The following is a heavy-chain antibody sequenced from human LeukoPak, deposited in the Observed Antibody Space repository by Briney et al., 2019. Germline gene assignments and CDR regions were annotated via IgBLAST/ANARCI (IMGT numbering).Heavy chain of an antibody. V-gene: IGHV3-23*01. CDR1: GFTFSSYA. CDR3: AKDLYKLTTVTTFGDY. D-gene: IGHD4-17*01. J-gene: IGHJ4*02. Sequence: GRSLRLSCAASGFTFSSYAMSWVRQAPGQGLDWVSAISGSGGSTYYADSVKGRFTISRDNYKNTLYLQMNSLRAEDTAVYYCAKDLYKLTTVTTFGDYWGQGTLVTVSS. CDR2: ISGSGGST.